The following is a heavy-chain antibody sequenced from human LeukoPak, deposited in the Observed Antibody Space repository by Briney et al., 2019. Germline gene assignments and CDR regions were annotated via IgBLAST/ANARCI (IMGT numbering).Heavy chain of an antibody. CDR1: GYSISSGYY. V-gene: IGHV4-38-2*02. CDR3: VRDQGDYHYYYGMDV. CDR2: IYHSGST. D-gene: IGHD3-16*01. J-gene: IGHJ6*04. Sequence: PSETLSLTCAVSGYSISSGYYWGWIRQPPGKGLEWIGSIYHSGSTYYNPSLKSRVTISVDTSKNQFSLKLSSVTAADTAVYYCVRDQGDYHYYYGMDVWGKGTTVTVSS.